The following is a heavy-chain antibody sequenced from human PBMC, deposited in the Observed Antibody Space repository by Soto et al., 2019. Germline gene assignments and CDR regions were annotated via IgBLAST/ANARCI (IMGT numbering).Heavy chain of an antibody. J-gene: IGHJ5*02. D-gene: IGHD2-15*01. Sequence: GGSLRLCCAGSGFTFGDSYMSWIRQAPGKGLEWLSYISPGSRYPAYADSVKGRFTISRDNAKRSLYLQMMSLTAEDTAIYYCVRGGGGGLFDPWGQGTMVTVSS. CDR1: GFTFGDSY. V-gene: IGHV3-11*06. CDR3: VRGGGGGLFDP. CDR2: ISPGSRYP.